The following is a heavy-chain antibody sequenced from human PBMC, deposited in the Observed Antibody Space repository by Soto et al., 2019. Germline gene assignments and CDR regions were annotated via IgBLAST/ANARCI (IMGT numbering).Heavy chain of an antibody. D-gene: IGHD3-22*01. V-gene: IGHV3-33*01. CDR1: GFTFSSYG. J-gene: IGHJ4*02. Sequence: QVQRVESGGGVVQPGRSLRLSCAASGFTFSSYGMHWVRQAPGKGLEWVAVIWYDGSNKYYADSVKGRFTSSRDNSKNTLYLKMNSLRAEDTAVYYWARQYYYDSSGYWFDYWGQGTLVTVSS. CDR3: ARQYYYDSSGYWFDY. CDR2: IWYDGSNK.